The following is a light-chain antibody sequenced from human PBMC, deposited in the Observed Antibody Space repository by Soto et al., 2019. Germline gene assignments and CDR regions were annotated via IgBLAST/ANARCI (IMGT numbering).Light chain of an antibody. CDR2: KAS. J-gene: IGKJ1*01. CDR3: QQYNSYSRT. V-gene: IGKV1-5*03. Sequence: DIQMTQSPSTLSASVGDRVTITCRASQSISSWLAWYQQKPGKALKLLIYKASRLVSGVPSRFSDSGSGTEFTLTISSLQPDDFATYYCQQYNSYSRTFGQGTKVEIK. CDR1: QSISSW.